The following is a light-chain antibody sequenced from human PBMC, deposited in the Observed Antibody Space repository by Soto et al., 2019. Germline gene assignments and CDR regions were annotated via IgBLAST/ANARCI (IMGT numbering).Light chain of an antibody. CDR3: QQSYRGTRT. Sequence: DIQMNQSPSSLAASVGDSISMTSRASQGIGTYLSWYQQKRGKAPKLXIYGASNLQSGVPSRFSGSGSETGFTLTISSLQPEDFETYYCQQSYRGTRTFGQGTKVDIK. J-gene: IGKJ1*01. CDR2: GAS. CDR1: QGIGTY. V-gene: IGKV1-39*01.